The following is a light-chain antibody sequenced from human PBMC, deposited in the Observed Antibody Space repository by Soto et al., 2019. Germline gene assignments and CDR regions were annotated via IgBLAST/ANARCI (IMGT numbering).Light chain of an antibody. J-gene: IGKJ5*01. CDR2: GTS. Sequence: EIVLTQSPGTLSLSPGERATFSCRASQSVSSNYLAWYQQKPGQAPRLLIYGTSSRATGIPDRFSGSGSGTEFTLTISSLQSEDFAVYYCQQYNNWPPITFGQGTRLESK. CDR1: QSVSSNY. CDR3: QQYNNWPPIT. V-gene: IGKV3-20*01.